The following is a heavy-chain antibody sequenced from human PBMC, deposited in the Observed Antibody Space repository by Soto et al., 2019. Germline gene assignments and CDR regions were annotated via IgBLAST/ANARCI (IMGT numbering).Heavy chain of an antibody. CDR1: GFTFSNYA. D-gene: IGHD2-8*01. V-gene: IGHV3-7*01. CDR2: IHLDGSEK. Sequence: GALRLSCAASGFTFSNYAMSWVRQAPGKGLEWVANIHLDGSEKYYVDSVKGRFTVSRDNAKNSLFLQMNSLRAEDTAVYYCARSNHPDYWGQGTLVTVSS. CDR3: ARSNHPDY. J-gene: IGHJ4*02.